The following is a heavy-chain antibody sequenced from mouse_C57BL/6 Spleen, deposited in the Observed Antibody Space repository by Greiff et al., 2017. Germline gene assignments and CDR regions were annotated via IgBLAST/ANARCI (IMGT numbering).Heavy chain of an antibody. V-gene: IGHV5-9*01. Sequence: EVHLVESGGGLVKPGGSLKLSCAASGFTFSSYTMSWVSQTPEKRLEWVATISGGGGNTYYPDSVKGRFTISRDNAKNTLYLQMSSLRSDDTALYYCAIGGNPFDYGGQGTTLTVSS. D-gene: IGHD2-1*01. CDR1: GFTFSSYT. J-gene: IGHJ2*01. CDR3: AIGGNPFDY. CDR2: ISGGGGNT.